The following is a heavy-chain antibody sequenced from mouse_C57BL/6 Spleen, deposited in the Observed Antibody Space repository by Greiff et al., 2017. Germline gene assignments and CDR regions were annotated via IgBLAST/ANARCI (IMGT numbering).Heavy chain of an antibody. CDR3: ASPYGSSYWDFDV. J-gene: IGHJ1*03. Sequence: QVQLQQPGAELVRPGSSVKLSCKASGYTFTSYWMHWVKQRPIQGLEWIGNIDPSDSETHYNQKFKDKATLTVDKSSSTAYMQLSSLTSEDSAVYYCASPYGSSYWDFDVWGTGTTVTVSS. V-gene: IGHV1-52*01. CDR2: IDPSDSET. CDR1: GYTFTSYW. D-gene: IGHD1-1*01.